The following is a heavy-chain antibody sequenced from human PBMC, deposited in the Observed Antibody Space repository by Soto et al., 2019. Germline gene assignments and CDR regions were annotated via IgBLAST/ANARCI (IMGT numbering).Heavy chain of an antibody. D-gene: IGHD6-13*01. Sequence: GESLKISCKGSGYSFTSYWIGWVRQMPGKGLEWMGIIYPGDSDTRYSPSFQGQVNISADKSISTAYLQWSSLKASDTAMYYCATTSAAGKYYYGMDVWGQGTTVTVSS. CDR2: IYPGDSDT. V-gene: IGHV5-51*01. J-gene: IGHJ6*02. CDR3: ATTSAAGKYYYGMDV. CDR1: GYSFTSYW.